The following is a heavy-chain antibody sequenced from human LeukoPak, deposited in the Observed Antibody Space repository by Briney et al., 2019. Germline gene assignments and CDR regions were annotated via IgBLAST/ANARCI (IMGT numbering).Heavy chain of an antibody. Sequence: ASVKASCKASGYTFTGYYMHSVRQAPGQGLEWMGWINPNSGGTNYAQKFQGRVTTTRDTSISTAYMELSRLRSDDTAVYYCATRDASNWGYYFDYWGQGTLVTVSS. V-gene: IGHV1-2*02. CDR2: INPNSGGT. D-gene: IGHD7-27*01. CDR3: ATRDASNWGYYFDY. CDR1: GYTFTGYY. J-gene: IGHJ4*02.